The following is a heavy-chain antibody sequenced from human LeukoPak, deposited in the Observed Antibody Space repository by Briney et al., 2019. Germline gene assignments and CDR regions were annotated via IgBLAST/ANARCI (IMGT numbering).Heavy chain of an antibody. D-gene: IGHD3-9*01. Sequence: RGSLRLSCAASGFTFSSYSMNWVRQAPGKGLEWVSSISGTSSYIYYADSVKGRFTISRDNAKNSVFLQMNSLRAEDTAVYYCARGTLLTPFDYWGQGTLVTVSS. J-gene: IGHJ4*02. CDR3: ARGTLLTPFDY. V-gene: IGHV3-21*01. CDR1: GFTFSSYS. CDR2: ISGTSSYI.